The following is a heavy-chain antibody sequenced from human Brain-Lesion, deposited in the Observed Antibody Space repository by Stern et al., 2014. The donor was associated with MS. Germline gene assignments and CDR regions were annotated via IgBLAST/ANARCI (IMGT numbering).Heavy chain of an antibody. V-gene: IGHV1-24*01. CDR3: ATLSPDAGGNYYRHFDY. CDR1: GYTLTEFS. D-gene: IGHD1-26*01. J-gene: IGHJ4*02. Sequence: QVQLVQSGAEVKKPGASVKVSCKVSGYTLTEFSMHWVRQAPRKGLEWMGGFDPRNGETIYAQKFQGRVTMTEDTSADTAYMELSSLRSEDAAVYYCATLSPDAGGNYYRHFDYWGQGTLVTVSS. CDR2: FDPRNGET.